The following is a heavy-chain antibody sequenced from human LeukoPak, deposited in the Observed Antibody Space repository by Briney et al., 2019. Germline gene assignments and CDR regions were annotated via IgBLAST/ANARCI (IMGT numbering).Heavy chain of an antibody. CDR2: FDPEDGET. CDR1: GYTLTELS. V-gene: IGHV1-24*01. Sequence: GASVKVSCKVSGYTLTELSMHRVRQAPGKGLEWMGGFDPEDGETIYAQKFQGRVTMTEDTSTDTAYMEVRSLRSDDTAVYYCVRDRYCTNGVCTEWFDPWGQGTLVTVSS. J-gene: IGHJ5*02. CDR3: VRDRYCTNGVCTEWFDP. D-gene: IGHD2-8*01.